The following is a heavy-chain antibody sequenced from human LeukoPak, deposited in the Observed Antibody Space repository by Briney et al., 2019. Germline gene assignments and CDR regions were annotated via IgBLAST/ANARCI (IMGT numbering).Heavy chain of an antibody. J-gene: IGHJ4*02. Sequence: NPSETLSLACAVYGGSFSGYYWGWIRQPPGKGLEWIGEINHSGSTNYNPSLKSRVTISVDTSKNQFSLKLSSVTAADTAVYYCAEGVDGYNAYFDYWGQGTLVTVSS. V-gene: IGHV4-34*01. CDR3: AEGVDGYNAYFDY. CDR1: GGSFSGYY. D-gene: IGHD5-24*01. CDR2: INHSGST.